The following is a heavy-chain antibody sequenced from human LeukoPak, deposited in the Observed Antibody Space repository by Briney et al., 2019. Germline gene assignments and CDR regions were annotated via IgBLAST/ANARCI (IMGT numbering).Heavy chain of an antibody. Sequence: TGGSLRLSCAASGFTFSSYTMGWVRQAPGKGLEWVSGVSGSGGSTHYADSVKGRFTISRDNSKNTLYLQMNSLRAEDTAVYYCAASLPNIVVVPATKGPFGYWGQGTLVTVSS. CDR2: VSGSGGST. CDR3: AASLPNIVVVPATKGPFGY. CDR1: GFTFSSYT. J-gene: IGHJ4*02. V-gene: IGHV3-23*01. D-gene: IGHD2-2*01.